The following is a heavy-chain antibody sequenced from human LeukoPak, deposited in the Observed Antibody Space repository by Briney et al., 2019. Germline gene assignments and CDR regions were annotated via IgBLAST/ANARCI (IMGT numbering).Heavy chain of an antibody. CDR1: GFTLSSYS. V-gene: IGHV3-21*01. CDR3: ASEWFGELFY. CDR2: ISSSSSYI. Sequence: NTGGSLRLSCAASGFTLSSYSMNWVRQAPGKGLEWVSSISSSSSYIYYADSVKGRFTISRDNAKNSLYLQMNSLRAEDTAVYYCASEWFGELFYWGQGTLVTVSS. D-gene: IGHD3-10*01. J-gene: IGHJ4*02.